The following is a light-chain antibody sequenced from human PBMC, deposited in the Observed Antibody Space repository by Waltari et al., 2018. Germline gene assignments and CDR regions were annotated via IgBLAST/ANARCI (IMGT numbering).Light chain of an antibody. CDR3: QQYNDWPPST. J-gene: IGKJ1*01. CDR1: ESIATN. Sequence: EILLTQSPDTLSVSPGERATLSCRASESIATNFPGYQQRPRQPPRLLIFHASSRATDIPAKFCGSGSGTEFTLTISSLQAEDFAVYYCQQYNDWPPSTFGQGTKVEFK. V-gene: IGKV3-15*01. CDR2: HAS.